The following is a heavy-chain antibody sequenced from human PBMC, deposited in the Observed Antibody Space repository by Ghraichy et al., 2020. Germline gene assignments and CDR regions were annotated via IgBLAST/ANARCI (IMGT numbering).Heavy chain of an antibody. V-gene: IGHV3-21*04. CDR3: AREVGTTNRAEYFHH. J-gene: IGHJ1*01. D-gene: IGHD1-26*01. Sequence: GESLNISCAASGFTFSGYSMNWVRQAPGKRLEWVSFLSSSSRYVDYADSVKGRFTISRDNAKNTLYLQMDSLRVEDTAVYYCAREVGTTNRAEYFHHWGQGTLVIVSS. CDR1: GFTFSGYS. CDR2: LSSSSRYV.